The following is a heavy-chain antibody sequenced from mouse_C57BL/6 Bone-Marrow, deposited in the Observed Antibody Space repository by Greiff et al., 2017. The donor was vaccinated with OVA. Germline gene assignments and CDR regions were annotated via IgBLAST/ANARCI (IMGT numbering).Heavy chain of an antibody. Sequence: QVQLQQPGAELVMPGASVKLSCKASGYTFTSYWMHWVKQRPGQGLEWIGEIDPSDSYTNYNQKFKGKSTLTVDKSSSTAYMQLSSLTSEDSAVYYCARDLWLIPYYFDYWGQGTTLTVSS. V-gene: IGHV1-69*01. J-gene: IGHJ2*01. CDR2: IDPSDSYT. CDR3: ARDLWLIPYYFDY. CDR1: GYTFTSYW. D-gene: IGHD2-3*01.